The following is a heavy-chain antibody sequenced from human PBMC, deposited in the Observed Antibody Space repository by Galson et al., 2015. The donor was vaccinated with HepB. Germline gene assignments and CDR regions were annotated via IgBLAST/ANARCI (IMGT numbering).Heavy chain of an antibody. Sequence: QSGAEVKKPGESLRISCKGSGYSFTSYWISWVRQMPGKGLEWMGRIDPSDSYTNYSPSFQGHVTISADKSISTAYLQWSSLKASDTAMYYCARQGGYSGYDSYYYGMDVWGQGTTVTVSS. CDR2: IDPSDSYT. J-gene: IGHJ6*02. CDR1: GYSFTSYW. CDR3: ARQGGYSGYDSYYYGMDV. V-gene: IGHV5-10-1*01. D-gene: IGHD5-12*01.